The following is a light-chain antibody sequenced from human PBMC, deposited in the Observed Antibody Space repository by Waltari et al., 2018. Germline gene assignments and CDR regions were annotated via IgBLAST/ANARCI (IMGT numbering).Light chain of an antibody. CDR3: SSYTTTSTLIL. CDR1: SSDVGGYNY. Sequence: QSALTQPASVSGSPGQSITISCSAISSDVGGYNYVSWYQQHPGKAPKLIIFEVSYRPSGVSNPFSGYKSGNTASLTISVLQAEDEADYYCSSYTTTSTLILFGGGTKLTVL. CDR2: EVS. J-gene: IGLJ2*01. V-gene: IGLV2-14*01.